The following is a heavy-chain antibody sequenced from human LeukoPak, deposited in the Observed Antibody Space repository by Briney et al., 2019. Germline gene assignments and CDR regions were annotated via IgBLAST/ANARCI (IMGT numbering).Heavy chain of an antibody. V-gene: IGHV4-59*01. CDR2: IYYSGRT. J-gene: IGHJ4*02. Sequence: SETLSLTCSVSGGSISSYYWSWIRQPPGRGLEWIGYIYYSGRTSYNPSLKSRVTISVDTSKNQFSLKLSSVTAADTAVYYCARSADTAIQSLLLDYWGQGTLVTVSS. D-gene: IGHD5-18*01. CDR3: ARSADTAIQSLLLDY. CDR1: GGSISSYY.